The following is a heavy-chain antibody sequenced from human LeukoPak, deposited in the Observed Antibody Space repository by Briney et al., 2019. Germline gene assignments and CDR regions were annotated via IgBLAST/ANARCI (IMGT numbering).Heavy chain of an antibody. J-gene: IGHJ6*02. Sequence: GRSLRLSCAAPGFTFSSYGMHWVRQAPGKGLEWVAVISYDGSNKYYADSVKGRFTISRDNSKNTLYLQMNSLRAEDTAVYYPMVRGVPPRGMDVWGQGTTVTVSS. V-gene: IGHV3-30*03. CDR3: MVRGVPPRGMDV. D-gene: IGHD3-10*01. CDR2: ISYDGSNK. CDR1: GFTFSSYG.